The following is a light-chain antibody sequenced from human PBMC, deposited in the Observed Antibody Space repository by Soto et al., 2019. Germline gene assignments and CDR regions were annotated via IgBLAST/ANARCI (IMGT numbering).Light chain of an antibody. CDR2: GAS. Sequence: EIVLPQSRGTLSLSPGERSPLSGRASPSVSSSYLAWYQQKPGQAPRLLIYGASSRATGIPDRFSGSGSGTDFTLTISRLEPEEFAVYYCQQYGSSPRTFGQGTKVDIK. J-gene: IGKJ1*01. CDR3: QQYGSSPRT. V-gene: IGKV3-20*01. CDR1: PSVSSSY.